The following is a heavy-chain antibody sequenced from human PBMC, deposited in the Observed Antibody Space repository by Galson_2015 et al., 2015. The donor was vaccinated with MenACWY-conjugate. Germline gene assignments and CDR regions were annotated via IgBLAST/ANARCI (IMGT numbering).Heavy chain of an antibody. D-gene: IGHD1-26*01. CDR1: GDSVSSNSAA. CDR2: TYCRSKWYN. V-gene: IGHV6-1*01. J-gene: IGHJ5*02. Sequence: CAISGDSVSSNSAAWTWIRQSPSRGLEWLGRTYCRSKWYNDYAVSVKSRIIIKSDTSKNQFSLQQNSVTPEDTAVYYCARDPGAARFDPWGQGTLVTVSS. CDR3: ARDPGAARFDP.